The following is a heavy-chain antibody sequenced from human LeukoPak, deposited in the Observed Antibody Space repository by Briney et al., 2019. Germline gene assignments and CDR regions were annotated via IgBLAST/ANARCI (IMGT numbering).Heavy chain of an antibody. Sequence: SGGSLRLSCAASGFTFSSYGMHWVRQAPGKGLEWVAFIRYDGSNKYYADFVKGRFTISRDNSKNTLYLQMNSLRAEDTAVYYCAKAPQLWIYYWGQGALVTVSS. CDR3: AKAPQLWIYY. CDR1: GFTFSSYG. J-gene: IGHJ4*02. CDR2: IRYDGSNK. V-gene: IGHV3-30*02. D-gene: IGHD5-18*01.